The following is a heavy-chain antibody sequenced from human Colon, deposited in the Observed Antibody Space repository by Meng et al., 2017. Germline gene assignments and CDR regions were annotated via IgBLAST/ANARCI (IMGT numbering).Heavy chain of an antibody. J-gene: IGHJ4*02. V-gene: IGHV3-48*03. D-gene: IGHD3-22*01. CDR1: GFTFSSYE. CDR2: ISSSGGTI. CDR3: ARDDYSDSSGLGY. Sequence: GGSLRLSCAASGFTFSSYEMNWVRQAPGKGLEWGSYISSSGGTIYYADSVKGRFTISRDNAKKSMYLQMNSLRAEDTAVYYCARDDYSDSSGLGYWGQGTLVTVSS.